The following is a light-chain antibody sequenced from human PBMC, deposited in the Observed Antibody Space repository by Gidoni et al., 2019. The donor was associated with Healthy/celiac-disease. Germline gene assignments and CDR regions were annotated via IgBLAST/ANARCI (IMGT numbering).Light chain of an antibody. V-gene: IGKV1-39*01. CDR1: QSITSY. Sequence: DSQMTQSPSSLSASVLARVTVTCRASQSITSYLNWYQQKPGKAPKLLLYAASSLQRGVPSRFSGSGSGTDFTLTISSLQPEDFATYYCQQSYSTPRTFGPGTKVEIK. CDR3: QQSYSTPRT. J-gene: IGKJ2*02. CDR2: AAS.